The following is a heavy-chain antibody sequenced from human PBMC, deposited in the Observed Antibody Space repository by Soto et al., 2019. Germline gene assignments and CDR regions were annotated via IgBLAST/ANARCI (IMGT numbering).Heavy chain of an antibody. D-gene: IGHD3-10*01. V-gene: IGHV4-59*01. CDR2: IYYSGST. Sequence: SETLSLTCTVSGGSISSYYWSWIRQPPGKGLEWIGYIYYSGSTNYNPSLKSRVTISVDTSKNQFSLKLSSVTAADTAVYYCARHANNYYGSGSRHWFDPWGQGTLVTVSS. J-gene: IGHJ5*02. CDR1: GGSISSYY. CDR3: ARHANNYYGSGSRHWFDP.